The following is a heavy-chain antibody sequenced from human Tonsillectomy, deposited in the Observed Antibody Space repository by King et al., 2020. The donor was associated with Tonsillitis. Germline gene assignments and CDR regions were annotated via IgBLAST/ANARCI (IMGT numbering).Heavy chain of an antibody. J-gene: IGHJ4*02. Sequence: VQQVESGGGVVQPGRSLRLSCAASGFTFSSYGMHWVRQAPGKGLEWVAVISYDGSNKYYADSVKGRFTISRDNSKNTLYLQMNSLRAEDTAVYYCARAGADGSGSYYFDYWGQGTLVTVSS. D-gene: IGHD3-10*01. CDR2: ISYDGSNK. CDR3: ARAGADGSGSYYFDY. V-gene: IGHV3-33*05. CDR1: GFTFSSYG.